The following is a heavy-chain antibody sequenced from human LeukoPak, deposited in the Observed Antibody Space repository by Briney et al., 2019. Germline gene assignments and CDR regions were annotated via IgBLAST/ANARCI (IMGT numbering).Heavy chain of an antibody. V-gene: IGHV4-39*07. D-gene: IGHD1-26*01. CDR1: GGSISSRSYF. CDR2: IYYSGST. Sequence: SETLSLTCIVSGGSISSRSYFWGWTRQPPGKGLEWIGSIYYSGSTYYNTSLKSRVTISVDTSKTQFSLKLTSVTAADTAVYYCARGLAVGTSIDYWGQGTLVTVSS. J-gene: IGHJ4*02. CDR3: ARGLAVGTSIDY.